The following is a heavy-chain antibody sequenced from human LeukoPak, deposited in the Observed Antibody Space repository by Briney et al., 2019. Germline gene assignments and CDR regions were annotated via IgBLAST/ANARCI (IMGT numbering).Heavy chain of an antibody. CDR3: ARVPYSSSCETDY. Sequence: ASVKVSCKASGYTFTGYYMHWVRQAPGQGLEWMGWINPNSGGTNYAQKFQGRVTMTRDTSISTAYMELSRLRSDDTAVYYCARVPYSSSCETDYWGQGTLVTVSS. D-gene: IGHD6-13*01. V-gene: IGHV1-2*02. CDR1: GYTFTGYY. J-gene: IGHJ4*02. CDR2: INPNSGGT.